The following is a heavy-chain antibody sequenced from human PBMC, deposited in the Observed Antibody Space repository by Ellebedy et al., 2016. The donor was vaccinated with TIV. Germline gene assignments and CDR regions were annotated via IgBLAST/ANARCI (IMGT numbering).Heavy chain of an antibody. CDR3: ATTVVGAPGADF. V-gene: IGHV1-69*04. Sequence: ASVKVSCKTSGGTFNNNAISWVRQAPGQGLQCMGTIIPILGMTNYAQKFQGRVTITADRSTGIAYMQLSSLTSDDTAVYYCATTVVGAPGADFWGQGTLVTVSS. CDR2: IIPILGMT. CDR1: GGTFNNNA. J-gene: IGHJ4*02. D-gene: IGHD1-26*01.